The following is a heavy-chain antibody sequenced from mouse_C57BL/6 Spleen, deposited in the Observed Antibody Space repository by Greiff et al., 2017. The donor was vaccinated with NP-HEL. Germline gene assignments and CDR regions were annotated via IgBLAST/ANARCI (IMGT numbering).Heavy chain of an antibody. V-gene: IGHV10-1*01. CDR2: IRSKSNNYAT. Sequence: EVQLVESGGGLVQPKGSLKLSCAASGFSFNTYAMNWVRQAPGKGLEWVARIRSKSNNYATYYADSVKDRFTISRDDSESMLYLQMNNLKTEDTAMYYCVRHGSDRGYYAMDYWGQGTSVTVSS. D-gene: IGHD2-14*01. CDR1: GFSFNTYA. J-gene: IGHJ4*01. CDR3: VRHGSDRGYYAMDY.